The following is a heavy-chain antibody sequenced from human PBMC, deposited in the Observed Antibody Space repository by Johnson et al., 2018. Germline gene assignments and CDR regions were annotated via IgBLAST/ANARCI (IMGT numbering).Heavy chain of an antibody. J-gene: IGHJ6*02. CDR1: GFTLSSYA. Sequence: EQLVETGGGVVQHGRSLRVSCAASGFTLSSYAMHWVRQAPGKGLEWVAVLWYDGSNQYYIDPVKGRFIISRANSKNTLYLQMNSRRAEDTAVYYCAREVLHGMDVWGQGTTVTVSS. D-gene: IGHD2/OR15-2a*01. V-gene: IGHV3-33*01. CDR3: AREVLHGMDV. CDR2: LWYDGSNQ.